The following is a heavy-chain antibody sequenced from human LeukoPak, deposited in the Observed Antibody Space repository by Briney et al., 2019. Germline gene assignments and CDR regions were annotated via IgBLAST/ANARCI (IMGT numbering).Heavy chain of an antibody. J-gene: IGHJ4*02. Sequence: SETLSLTCTVSGGSISSGGYYWSWIRQPPGKGLEWIGYIYHSGSTYYNPSLKSRVTISVDRSKNQFSLKLSSVTAADTAVYYCVRHTLDYYDSSGYYYSHHYFDNWGQGTLVTVSS. CDR1: GGSISSGGYY. CDR3: VRHTLDYYDSSGYYYSHHYFDN. D-gene: IGHD3-22*01. V-gene: IGHV4-30-2*01. CDR2: IYHSGST.